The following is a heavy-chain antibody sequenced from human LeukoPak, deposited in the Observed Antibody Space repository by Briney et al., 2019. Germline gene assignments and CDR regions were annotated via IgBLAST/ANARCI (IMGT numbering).Heavy chain of an antibody. CDR3: ARDGWLTMIVEPRYGMDV. Sequence: SETLSLTCTVSGGSISSSSYYWGWIRQPPGKGLEWIGSIYYSGSTYYNPSLKSRVTISVDTSKNQFSLKLSSVTAADTAVYYCARDGWLTMIVEPRYGMDVWGQGTTVTVSS. CDR1: GGSISSSSYY. D-gene: IGHD3-22*01. J-gene: IGHJ6*02. CDR2: IYYSGST. V-gene: IGHV4-39*07.